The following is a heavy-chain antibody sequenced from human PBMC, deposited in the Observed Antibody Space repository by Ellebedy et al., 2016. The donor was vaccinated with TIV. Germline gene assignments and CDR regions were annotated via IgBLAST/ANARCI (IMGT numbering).Heavy chain of an antibody. V-gene: IGHV4-39*01. Sequence: SETLSLTXSVSGGAISRTTYYWGWIRQPPGKGLEWIGSIYYRGTTYYNPSLKSRLIISVDTSKNQFSLKLSSVTAADTAVYYCASERSQDNAFDIWGKGTMVTISS. CDR3: ASERSQDNAFDI. CDR2: IYYRGTT. J-gene: IGHJ3*02. CDR1: GGAISRTTYY.